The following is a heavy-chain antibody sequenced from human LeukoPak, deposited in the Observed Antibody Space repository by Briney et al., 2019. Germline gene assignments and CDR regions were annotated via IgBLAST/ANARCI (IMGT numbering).Heavy chain of an antibody. J-gene: IGHJ5*02. CDR3: AKDKTAPRITIFGVVNGWFDP. D-gene: IGHD3-3*01. CDR1: GFTFSSYA. CDR2: ISGSGGST. Sequence: GSLRLSCAASGFTFSSYAMSWVRQAPGKGLEGVSAISGSGGSTYYADSVKGRFTISRDNSKNTLYLQMNSLRAEDTAVYYCAKDKTAPRITIFGVVNGWFDPWGQGTLVTVSS. V-gene: IGHV3-23*01.